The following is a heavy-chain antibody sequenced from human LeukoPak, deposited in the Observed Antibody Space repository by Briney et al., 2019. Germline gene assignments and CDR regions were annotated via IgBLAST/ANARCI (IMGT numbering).Heavy chain of an antibody. CDR3: AKGSSSGWPYFFDY. J-gene: IGHJ4*02. Sequence: GGSLRLSCAASGFTFSSYSMNWVRQAPGKGLEWVSSISTSATFIYYADAVKGRFTISRDNSKTTLYLEMNSLRPEDTAVYYCAKGSSSGWPYFFDYWGQGTLVTVSS. D-gene: IGHD6-19*01. CDR1: GFTFSSYS. V-gene: IGHV3-21*04. CDR2: ISTSATFI.